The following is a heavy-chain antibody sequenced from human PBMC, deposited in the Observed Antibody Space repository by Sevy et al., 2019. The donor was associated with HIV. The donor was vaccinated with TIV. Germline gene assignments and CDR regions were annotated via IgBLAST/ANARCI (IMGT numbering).Heavy chain of an antibody. CDR3: AKAWGYQSSGSSLDAFDN. CDR1: GFTFSSYA. Sequence: GGSLRLSCAASGFTFSSYAIHWVRQAPGKGLEWVTLISYDGSNKHYVDSVKGRFSISRDNSKNTVYLQMNSLRAEDTAVYYCAKAWGYQSSGSSLDAFDNWGQGTMVTVSS. CDR2: ISYDGSNK. V-gene: IGHV3-30*18. J-gene: IGHJ3*02. D-gene: IGHD3-22*01.